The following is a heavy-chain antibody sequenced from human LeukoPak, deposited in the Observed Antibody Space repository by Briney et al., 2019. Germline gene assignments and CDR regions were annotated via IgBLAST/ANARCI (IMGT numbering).Heavy chain of an antibody. CDR3: AKQKPYSSSWLYFDY. D-gene: IGHD6-13*01. V-gene: IGHV3-30*18. CDR2: ISYDGSNK. J-gene: IGHJ4*02. CDR1: GFTFSSYG. Sequence: HPGRSLRLSCAASGFTFSSYGMHWVRQAPGKGLEWVAVISYDGSNKYYADSVKGRFTISRDSSKNTLYLQMNSLRAEDTAVYYCAKQKPYSSSWLYFDYWGQGTLVTVSS.